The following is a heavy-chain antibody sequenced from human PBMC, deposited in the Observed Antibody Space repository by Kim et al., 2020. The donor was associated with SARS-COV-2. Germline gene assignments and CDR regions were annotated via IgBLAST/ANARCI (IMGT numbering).Heavy chain of an antibody. CDR2: ISGSGGST. CDR3: AKVCGGEWRRLYGSGSKLYYFDY. D-gene: IGHD3-10*01. V-gene: IGHV3-23*01. J-gene: IGHJ4*02. Sequence: GGSLRLSCAASGFTFSSYAMSWVRQAPGKGLEWVSAISGSGGSTYYADSVKGRFTISRDNSKNTLYLQMNSLRAEDTAVYYCAKVCGGEWRRLYGSGSKLYYFDYWGQGTLVTVSS. CDR1: GFTFSSYA.